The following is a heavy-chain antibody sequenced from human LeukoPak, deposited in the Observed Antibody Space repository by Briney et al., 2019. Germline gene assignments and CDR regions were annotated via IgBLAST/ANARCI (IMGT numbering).Heavy chain of an antibody. Sequence: SETLSLTCAVSGASLSVPSWNWVRQPPGTGLEWVWRIYYSRAAKYNPSIKGRVTMSIDTSKNQYSLKLSSVTTADTAVYYCARRPVEMAAIREDNWLDPWGQGTLVTVSS. CDR3: ARRPVEMAAIREDNWLDP. CDR2: IYYSRAA. CDR1: GASLSVPS. D-gene: IGHD5-24*01. V-gene: IGHV4-59*08. J-gene: IGHJ5*02.